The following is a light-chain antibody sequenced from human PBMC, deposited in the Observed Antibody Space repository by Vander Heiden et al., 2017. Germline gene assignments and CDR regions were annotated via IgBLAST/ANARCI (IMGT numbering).Light chain of an antibody. CDR3: QVGDTVRDHFV. CDR1: KIGSKS. CDR2: DDS. V-gene: IGLV3-21*02. Sequence: SSVLPQPPSVSVPPGPTATITRWGNKIGSKSVEWYQQKTGQAPSLVVHDDSDRPPGMPERFSASNSGNTATLTISSVGAGDEADYFCQVGDTVRDHFVFGGGTKLTVL. J-gene: IGLJ1*01.